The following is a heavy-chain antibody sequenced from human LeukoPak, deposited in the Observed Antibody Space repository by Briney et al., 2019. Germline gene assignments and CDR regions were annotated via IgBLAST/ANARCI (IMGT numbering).Heavy chain of an antibody. Sequence: PSETLSLTCTVSGGSISSYYWSWIRQPPGKGLEWIGYIYYSGSTNYNPSLKSRVTVSLDTSKDQFSLTLRSVTAADTAVYYCAKGPYTNYFDSWGQGTLVTVSS. CDR3: AKGPYTNYFDS. V-gene: IGHV4-59*12. CDR1: GGSISSYY. CDR2: IYYSGST. D-gene: IGHD4-11*01. J-gene: IGHJ4*02.